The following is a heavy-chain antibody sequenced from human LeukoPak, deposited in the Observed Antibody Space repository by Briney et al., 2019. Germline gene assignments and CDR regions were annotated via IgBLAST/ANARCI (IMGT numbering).Heavy chain of an antibody. J-gene: IGHJ5*02. CDR2: ISSSGSTI. CDR3: ARGKYSSSWMDWFDP. V-gene: IGHV3-11*04. D-gene: IGHD6-13*01. CDR1: GFTFSDYY. Sequence: PGGSLRLSCAASGFTFSDYYMSWIRQAPGKGLEWVSYISSSGSTIYYADSVKGRFTISRDNAKNSLYLQMNSLRAEDTAVYYCARGKYSSSWMDWFDPWGQGTLVTVSS.